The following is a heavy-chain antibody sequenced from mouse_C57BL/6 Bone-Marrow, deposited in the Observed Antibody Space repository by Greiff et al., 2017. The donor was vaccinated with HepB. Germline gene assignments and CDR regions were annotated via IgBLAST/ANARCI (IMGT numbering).Heavy chain of an antibody. CDR3: AREGIYYGNSWDY. Sequence: EVKLVESEGGLVQPGSSMKLSCTASGFTFSDYYMAWVRQVPEKGLEWVANINYDGSSTYYLDSLKSRFIISRDNAKNILYLQMSSLKSEDTATYYCAREGIYYGNSWDYWGQGTSVTVSS. D-gene: IGHD2-1*01. V-gene: IGHV5-16*01. CDR2: INYDGSST. J-gene: IGHJ4*01. CDR1: GFTFSDYY.